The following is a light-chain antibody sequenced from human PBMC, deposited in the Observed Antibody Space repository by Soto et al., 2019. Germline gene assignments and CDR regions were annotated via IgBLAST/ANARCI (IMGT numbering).Light chain of an antibody. J-gene: IGKJ4*01. CDR2: AAS. Sequence: EIVMTQSPATLSVSPGERATLSCRASQSVSSNLAWYQQKLGQAPRLLMYAASTRATAIPARFSGSGSGTEFTLTISSLQSEDFAVYYCQQYNNWPLTFGGGTKVEIK. V-gene: IGKV3-15*01. CDR1: QSVSSN. CDR3: QQYNNWPLT.